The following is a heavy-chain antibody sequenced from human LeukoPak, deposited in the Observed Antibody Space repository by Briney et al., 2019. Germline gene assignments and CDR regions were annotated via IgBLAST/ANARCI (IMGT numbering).Heavy chain of an antibody. J-gene: IGHJ4*02. CDR1: GYTFTGHY. V-gene: IGHV1-2*02. Sequence: ASVKVSCKASGYTFTGHYMHWVRQAPGQGLEWMGWINPNSGGTNYAQKFQGRVTMTRDTSISTAYMELSRLRSDDTAVYYCARTLGDWYYFDYWGQGTLVTVSS. D-gene: IGHD3/OR15-3a*01. CDR2: INPNSGGT. CDR3: ARTLGDWYYFDY.